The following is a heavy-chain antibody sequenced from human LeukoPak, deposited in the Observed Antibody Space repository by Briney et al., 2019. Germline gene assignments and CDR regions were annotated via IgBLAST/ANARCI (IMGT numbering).Heavy chain of an antibody. CDR3: SRDATGDH. CDR2: SRNRAKSYTT. V-gene: IGHV3-72*01. J-gene: IGHJ4*02. Sequence: GGSLRLSRAVSGFTFSDHYMDWVRQAPGKGLEWVGRSRNRAKSYTTDYAASVKGGFTISRDDSKSTLYLQMNSLETEDTAVYYCSRDATGDHWGQGTLVSVSS. CDR1: GFTFSDHY.